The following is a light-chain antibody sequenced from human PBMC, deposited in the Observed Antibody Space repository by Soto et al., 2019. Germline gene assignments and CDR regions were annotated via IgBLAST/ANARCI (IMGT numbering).Light chain of an antibody. J-gene: IGKJ2*01. Sequence: DIPMTQSPSSLSATVGDRVSIACRASQPISTYLNWYQQKPGKAPKVLIYAASNLEGGVPSRFSGRGSGTDFNLTINGLLPGDFATYYCQQSYKTPYTFGQGTNLEIK. CDR2: AAS. V-gene: IGKV1-39*01. CDR3: QQSYKTPYT. CDR1: QPISTY.